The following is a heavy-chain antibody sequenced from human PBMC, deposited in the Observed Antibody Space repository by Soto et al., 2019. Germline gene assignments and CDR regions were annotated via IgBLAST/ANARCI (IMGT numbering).Heavy chain of an antibody. V-gene: IGHV4-4*07. D-gene: IGHD2-15*01. CDR2: IYTSGST. J-gene: IGHJ6*02. CDR1: GGSISSYY. CDR3: ARDYRAPSAGAMDV. Sequence: SETLSLTCSVSGGSISSYYWSWIRQPAGKGLEWIGRIYTSGSTNYNPSLKSRVTMSVDTSKNQFSLKLSSVTAADTAVYYCARDYRAPSAGAMDVWGQGTTVTVSS.